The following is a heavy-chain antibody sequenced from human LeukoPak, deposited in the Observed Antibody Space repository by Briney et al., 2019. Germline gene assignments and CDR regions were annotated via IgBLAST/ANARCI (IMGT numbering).Heavy chain of an antibody. D-gene: IGHD1-26*01. CDR3: ARAGESGSYSGYRWFDP. Sequence: PSETLSLTCAVSGGSISSGGYSWSWIRQPPGKGLEWIGYIYYSGSTYYNPSLKSRVTISVDTSKNQFSLKLSSVTAADTAVYYCARAGESGSYSGYRWFDPWGQGTLVTVSS. V-gene: IGHV4-30-4*07. CDR1: GGSISSGGYS. J-gene: IGHJ5*02. CDR2: IYYSGST.